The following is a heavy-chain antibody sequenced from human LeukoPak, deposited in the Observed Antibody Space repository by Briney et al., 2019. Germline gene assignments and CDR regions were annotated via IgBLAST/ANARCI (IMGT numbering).Heavy chain of an antibody. V-gene: IGHV4-34*01. CDR2: INHSGST. J-gene: IGHJ4*02. CDR3: ARSRWLQLPFDY. D-gene: IGHD5-24*01. CDR1: GGSFSGYY. Sequence: PSETLSFTCAVYGGSFSGYYWSWIRQPPGKGLEWIGEINHSGSTNYNPSLKSRVTISVDTSKNQFSLKLSSVTAADTAVYYCARSRWLQLPFDYWGQGTLVTVSS.